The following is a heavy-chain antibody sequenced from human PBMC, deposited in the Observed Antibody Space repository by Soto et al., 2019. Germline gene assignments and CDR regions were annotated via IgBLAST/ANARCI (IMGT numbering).Heavy chain of an antibody. Sequence: GGSLRLSCAASGLTFSSYSMNWVRQAPGKGLEWVSSISSSSSYIYYADSVKGRFTISRDNAKNSLYLQMNSLRAEDTAVYYCARAVDSSGWYNGVGAFDIWGQGTMVTVSS. D-gene: IGHD6-19*01. J-gene: IGHJ3*02. CDR2: ISSSSSYI. CDR3: ARAVDSSGWYNGVGAFDI. V-gene: IGHV3-21*01. CDR1: GLTFSSYS.